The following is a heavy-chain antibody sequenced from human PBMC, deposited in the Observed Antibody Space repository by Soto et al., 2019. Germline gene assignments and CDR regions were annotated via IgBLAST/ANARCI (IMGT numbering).Heavy chain of an antibody. CDR1: GLTLQDYA. Sequence: EVQLVESGGGLVQPGGSLRLSCAGSGLTLQDYAMHWVRQAPGKGLEWVSGIYYNSDRIDYADFVKGRFTISRDIARDSLYLQMNSLRTEDTTFYYCGKDISPGGMDVWGRGIMVTGSS. V-gene: IGHV3-9*01. CDR3: GKDISPGGMDV. CDR2: IYYNSDRI. J-gene: IGHJ6*04.